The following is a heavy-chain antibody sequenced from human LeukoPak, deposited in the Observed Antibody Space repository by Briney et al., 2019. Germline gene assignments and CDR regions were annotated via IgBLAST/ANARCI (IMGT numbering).Heavy chain of an antibody. J-gene: IGHJ5*02. CDR2: MSHSGSA. D-gene: IGHD3-10*01. V-gene: IGHV4-39*01. Sequence: SETLSLTCTVSGGSVTTSSYYWGWIRQPPGKGLVWIGSMSHSGSAFYNPSLKSRVSISVDTSKNQFSLRVTSVTAADTALYYCARRSLREAYNRFDPWGQGTLVTVSS. CDR1: GGSVTTSSYY. CDR3: ARRSLREAYNRFDP.